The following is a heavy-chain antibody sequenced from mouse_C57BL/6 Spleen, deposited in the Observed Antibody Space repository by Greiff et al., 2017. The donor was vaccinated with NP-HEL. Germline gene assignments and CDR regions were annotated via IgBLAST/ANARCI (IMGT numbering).Heavy chain of an antibody. CDR2: IYPGDGDT. Sequence: VQLQQSGPELVKPGASVKISCKASGYAFSRSWMNWVKQRPGKGLEWIGRIYPGDGDTNYNGKLKGKATLTADKSSSTAYMQLSSLTSEDSAVYFCARGPYYYGSSYGIDYWGQGTTLTVSS. V-gene: IGHV1-82*01. D-gene: IGHD1-1*01. J-gene: IGHJ2*01. CDR1: GYAFSRSW. CDR3: ARGPYYYGSSYGIDY.